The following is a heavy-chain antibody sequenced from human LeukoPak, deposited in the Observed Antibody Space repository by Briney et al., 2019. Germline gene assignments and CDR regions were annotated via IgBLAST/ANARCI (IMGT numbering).Heavy chain of an antibody. CDR2: IIPIFGTA. J-gene: IGHJ4*02. CDR3: ARVHGGYPRGGFDY. CDR1: GGTFSSYA. D-gene: IGHD5-12*01. Sequence: SVKVSCKASGGTFSSYAISWVRQAPGQGLEWMGGIIPIFGTANYAQKFQGRVTITADESTSTAYMELSSLRSEDTAVYYCARVHGGYPRGGFDYWGQGTLVTVSS. V-gene: IGHV1-69*01.